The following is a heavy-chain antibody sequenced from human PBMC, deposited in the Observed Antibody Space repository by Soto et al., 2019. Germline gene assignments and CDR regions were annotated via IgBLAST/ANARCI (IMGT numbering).Heavy chain of an antibody. CDR3: AREVSRGWSKD. J-gene: IGHJ4*02. V-gene: IGHV1-8*01. D-gene: IGHD6-19*01. CDR2: MNPNSGNT. Sequence: QVLLVQSGAEVKKPGASVKVSCKASGYTFTSYDINWVRQATGKGLEGMGLMNPNSGNTGYEQKFQGRFTMTRNTSISTAYMGLSSLRSEETAVYYCAREVSRGWSKDWGQGTLVTVSS. CDR1: GYTFTSYD.